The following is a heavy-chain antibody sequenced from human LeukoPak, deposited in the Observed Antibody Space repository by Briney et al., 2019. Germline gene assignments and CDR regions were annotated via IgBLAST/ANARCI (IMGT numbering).Heavy chain of an antibody. V-gene: IGHV1-18*01. D-gene: IGHD2-21*02. CDR2: ISAYNGNT. Sequence: ASVKVSCKASGYTFTSYGISWVRQAPGQGLEWMGWISAYNGNTNYAQKLQGRVTMTTDTSTSTAYMELRSLRSDDTAVYYCARDKEAYCGGDCSDWFDPWGQGTLVTVSS. CDR3: ARDKEAYCGGDCSDWFDP. CDR1: GYTFTSYG. J-gene: IGHJ5*02.